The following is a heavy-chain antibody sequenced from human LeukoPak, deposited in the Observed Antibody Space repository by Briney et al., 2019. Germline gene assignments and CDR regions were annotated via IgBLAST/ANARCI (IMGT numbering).Heavy chain of an antibody. J-gene: IGHJ5*02. V-gene: IGHV4-39*07. CDR3: ARESQQQLVWRGWCHP. CDR2: IYYSGST. CDR1: GGSISSSSYY. D-gene: IGHD6-13*01. Sequence: SETLSLTCTVSGGSISSSSYYWGWIRQPPGKGLEWIGSIYYSGSTYYNPSLKSRVTISVDTSKNQFSLKLSSVTAADTAVYYCARESQQQLVWRGWCHPWGQGTLVTVSS.